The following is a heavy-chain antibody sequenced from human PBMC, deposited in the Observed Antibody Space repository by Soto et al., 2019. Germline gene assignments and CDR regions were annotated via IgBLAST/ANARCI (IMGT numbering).Heavy chain of an antibody. CDR2: IYYSGST. D-gene: IGHD2-21*02. CDR1: GDSINNRSYC. Sequence: SETLSLTCTVTGDSINNRSYCWGWIRQPPGKGLEWIGSIYYSGSTYNNPSLKSRVSMSVDTSKNQFSLKLRSVTAADTALYYCARQRTSVVTQAYFDSWGQGSLVTVSS. J-gene: IGHJ4*02. CDR3: ARQRTSVVTQAYFDS. V-gene: IGHV4-39*01.